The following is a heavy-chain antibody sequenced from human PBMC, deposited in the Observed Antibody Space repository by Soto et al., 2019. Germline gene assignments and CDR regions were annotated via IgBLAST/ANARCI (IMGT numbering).Heavy chain of an antibody. CDR1: GFTFGSYS. CDR2: IDILSTTI. CDR3: ARSVGTIFGVVITRFDY. Sequence: VQLVESGGGLVQPGGSLRLSCAASGFTFGSYSMNWVRQAPGKGLEWVSYIDILSTTIYYADSVKGRFTISRDNAKKSLYLQVNSLRAEDTAVYYCARSVGTIFGVVITRFDYWGQGTLVTVSS. D-gene: IGHD3-3*01. J-gene: IGHJ4*02. V-gene: IGHV3-48*01.